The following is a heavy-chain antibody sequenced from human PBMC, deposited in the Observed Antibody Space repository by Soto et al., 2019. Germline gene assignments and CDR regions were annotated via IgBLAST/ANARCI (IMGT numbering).Heavy chain of an antibody. CDR1: GYTFTNYG. J-gene: IGHJ5*02. Sequence: ASVKVSCKASGYTFTNYGISWVRQAPGQGLEWMGWISAYNGNTKYAQKLQGRVTMTTDTSTSTAYMELTSLRSDDTAVYYCARGVGSGSYYNQYNWFDPWGQGTLVTVSS. V-gene: IGHV1-18*01. D-gene: IGHD3-10*01. CDR3: ARGVGSGSYYNQYNWFDP. CDR2: ISAYNGNT.